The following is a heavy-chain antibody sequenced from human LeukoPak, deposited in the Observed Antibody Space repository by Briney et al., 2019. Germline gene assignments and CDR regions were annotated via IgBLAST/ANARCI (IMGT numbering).Heavy chain of an antibody. D-gene: IGHD6-19*01. CDR1: GFTFSSYE. Sequence: PGGSLRLSCAASGFTFSSYEMNWVRQAPGKGLEWVSYISSGSTIYDADSVKGRFTISRDNAKNSLYLQMNSLRAEDTAVYYCARESIAVAGAPFEYWGQGTLVTVSS. CDR3: ARESIAVAGAPFEY. J-gene: IGHJ4*02. CDR2: ISSGSTI. V-gene: IGHV3-48*03.